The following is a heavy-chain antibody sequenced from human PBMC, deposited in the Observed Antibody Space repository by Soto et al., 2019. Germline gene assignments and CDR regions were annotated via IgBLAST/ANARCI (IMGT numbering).Heavy chain of an antibody. D-gene: IGHD3-9*01. V-gene: IGHV4-34*01. J-gene: IGHJ5*02. CDR1: SASLGDHY. CDR3: ARDDYYDSNNWFDP. Sequence: SETLSLTCAVFSASLGDHYWAWIRQSPDKGLEWIGEVHPSGSTDYNPSLKSRLTLSLDTSKNQFSLKLTSVTAADAGVYYCARDDYYDSNNWFDPWGQGILVTVSS. CDR2: VHPSGST.